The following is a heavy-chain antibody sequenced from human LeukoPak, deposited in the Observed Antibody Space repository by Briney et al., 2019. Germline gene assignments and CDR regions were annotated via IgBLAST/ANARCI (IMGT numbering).Heavy chain of an antibody. V-gene: IGHV3-30*18. D-gene: IGHD2-2*01. Sequence: GGSLRLSCAASGFTFSSYGMHWARQAPGKGLEWVAVISYEGSSKFYADSVKGRFTISRDKSKNTLYLQMNSLRPEDTAVYYCAKALLQYCSTTSCYEIDSWGQGTLVTVSS. CDR3: AKALLQYCSTTSCYEIDS. J-gene: IGHJ4*02. CDR2: ISYEGSSK. CDR1: GFTFSSYG.